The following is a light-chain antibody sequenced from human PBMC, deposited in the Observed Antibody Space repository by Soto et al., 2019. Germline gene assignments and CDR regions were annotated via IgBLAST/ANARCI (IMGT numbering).Light chain of an antibody. CDR3: QQHNSYPIT. J-gene: IGKJ5*01. CDR2: AAS. Sequence: DIQMTQSPSTLSASVGDRVTISFRASQSISNVVAWYQQKPGTAPNLLIYAASSLESGVPSRFSGSGSGTEFTLTISSLQPEDFATYYCQQHNSYPITFGQGTRLEIK. V-gene: IGKV1-5*01. CDR1: QSISNV.